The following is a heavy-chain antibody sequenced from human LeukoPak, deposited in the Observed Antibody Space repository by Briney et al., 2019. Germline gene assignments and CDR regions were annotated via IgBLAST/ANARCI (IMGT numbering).Heavy chain of an antibody. D-gene: IGHD2-2*01. Sequence: SETLSLTCTVSGGSISSSSYYWGWIRQPPGKGLEWIGSIYYSGSTYYNPSLKSRVTISVDTSKNQFSLKLSSVTAADTAVYYCARHGLLGPSHYQFGYWGQGTLVTVSS. CDR2: IYYSGST. CDR3: ARHGLLGPSHYQFGY. CDR1: GGSISSSSYY. J-gene: IGHJ4*02. V-gene: IGHV4-39*01.